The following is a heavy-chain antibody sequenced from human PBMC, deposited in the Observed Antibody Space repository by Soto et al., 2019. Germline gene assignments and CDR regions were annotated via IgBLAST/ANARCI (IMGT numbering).Heavy chain of an antibody. D-gene: IGHD3-3*01. CDR1: GGSISSSSYY. CDR3: ARAPRITIFGVVMGWFDP. J-gene: IGHJ5*02. V-gene: IGHV4-39*01. Sequence: PSETLSLTCTVSGGSISSSSYYWGWIRQPPGKGLEWIGSIYYSGSTYYNPSLKSRVTISVGTSKNQFSLKLSSVTAADTAVYYCARAPRITIFGVVMGWFDPWGQGTLVTVSS. CDR2: IYYSGST.